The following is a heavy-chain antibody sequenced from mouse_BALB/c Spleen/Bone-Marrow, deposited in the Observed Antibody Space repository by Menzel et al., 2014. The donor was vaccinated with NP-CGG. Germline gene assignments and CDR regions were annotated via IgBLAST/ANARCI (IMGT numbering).Heavy chain of an antibody. D-gene: IGHD1-2*01. CDR3: ARDNYYGYHWYFDV. Sequence: EVKLVESGGGLVQPGGSLRLSCATSGFTFTDYYMSWVRQPAGKALEWLGFIRNKANGYTTEYSASVKGRFTISRDNSQSILYLQMNTLRAEDSATYYCARDNYYGYHWYFDVWGAGTTVTVSS. CDR2: IRNKANGYTT. J-gene: IGHJ1*01. CDR1: GFTFTDYY. V-gene: IGHV7-3*02.